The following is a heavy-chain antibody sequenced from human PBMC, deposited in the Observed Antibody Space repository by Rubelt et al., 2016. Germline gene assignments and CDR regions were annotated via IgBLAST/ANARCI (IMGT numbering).Heavy chain of an antibody. CDR1: GGSISSSNW. Sequence: QLQLQESGPGLVKPSETLSLTCTVSGGSISSSNWWSWVRQPPGKGLEWIGEIYHCGGTNYNPSLKSRVTISVDKSKNQFSLKLSSVTAADTAVYYCASSLHLIPWFDPWGQGTLVTVSS. D-gene: IGHD3-16*01. V-gene: IGHV4-4*02. CDR3: ASSLHLIPWFDP. J-gene: IGHJ5*02. CDR2: IYHCGGT.